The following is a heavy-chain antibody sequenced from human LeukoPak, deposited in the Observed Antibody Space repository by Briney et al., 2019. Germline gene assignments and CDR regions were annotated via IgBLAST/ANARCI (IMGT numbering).Heavy chain of an antibody. V-gene: IGHV3-21*01. Sequence: PGGSLRLSCAASGFTFSSYSMNWVRQAPGKGLEWVSSISSGSTYIYYADSLKGRFTVSRDNAKNSLNLQMNSLRADDTAVYYWAREGVDVFDIWGQGTMVTVSS. J-gene: IGHJ3*02. CDR1: GFTFSSYS. CDR2: ISSGSTYI. CDR3: AREGVDVFDI.